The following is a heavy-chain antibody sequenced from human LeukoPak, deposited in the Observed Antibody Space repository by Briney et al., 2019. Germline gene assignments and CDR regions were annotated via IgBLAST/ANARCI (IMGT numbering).Heavy chain of an antibody. CDR2: ITYNSNNI. D-gene: IGHD3-22*01. V-gene: IGHV3-21*01. J-gene: IGHJ4*02. CDR1: GFTFSNYA. Sequence: PGGSLRLSCAASGFTFSNYAMNWVRQAPGKGLEWVSSITYNSNNINSVDSVKGRFTISRDNTNNLVFLQMDSLRAEDTAIYYCVRGPPYESGGPLEHWGLGTLVTVSS. CDR3: VRGPPYESGGPLEH.